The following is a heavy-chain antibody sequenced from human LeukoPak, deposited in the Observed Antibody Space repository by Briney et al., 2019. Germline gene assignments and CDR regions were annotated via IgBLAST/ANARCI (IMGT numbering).Heavy chain of an antibody. CDR3: ASSDFWSGPPSGWFDP. V-gene: IGHV4-59*01. J-gene: IGHJ5*02. D-gene: IGHD3-3*01. CDR2: IYYSGST. CDR1: GGSISSYY. Sequence: PSETLSLTCTVSGGSISSYYWSWIRQPPGKGLEWIGYIYYSGSTNYNPSLKSRVTISVDTSKNQFSLKLSSVTAADTAVYYCASSDFWSGPPSGWFDPWGQGTLVTVSS.